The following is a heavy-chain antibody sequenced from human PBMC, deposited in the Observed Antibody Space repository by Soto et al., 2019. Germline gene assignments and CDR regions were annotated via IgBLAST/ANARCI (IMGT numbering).Heavy chain of an antibody. Sequence: QVQLVQSGAEVKKPGSSVKVSCKASGGTFSSYAISWVRQAPGQGLEWMGGIIPIFGTANYAQKFQGRVTIHADDXXSXAXXELSSLRSEDTAVYYCARELEGTVSTLSYSYGMDVWGQGTTVTVSS. CDR1: GGTFSSYA. CDR3: ARELEGTVSTLSYSYGMDV. V-gene: IGHV1-69*12. CDR2: IIPIFGTA. D-gene: IGHD4-4*01. J-gene: IGHJ6*02.